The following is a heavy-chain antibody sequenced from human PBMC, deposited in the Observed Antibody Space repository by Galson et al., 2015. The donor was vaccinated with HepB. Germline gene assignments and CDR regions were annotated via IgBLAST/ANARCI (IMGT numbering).Heavy chain of an antibody. J-gene: IGHJ4*02. CDR2: ISGSSSFI. V-gene: IGHV3-21*01. Sequence: SLRLSCAASGFTFTTYTLSWVRQAPGKGLEWVSSISGSSSFIYYADSVRGRFTISRDNAKNSLYLQMKSLRAEDTAVYYCARDGVAAASRVDYWGQGTLVTVSS. D-gene: IGHD6-13*01. CDR1: GFTFTTYT. CDR3: ARDGVAAASRVDY.